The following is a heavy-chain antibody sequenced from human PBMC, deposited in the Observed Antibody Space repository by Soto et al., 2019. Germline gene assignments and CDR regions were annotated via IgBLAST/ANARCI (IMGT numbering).Heavy chain of an antibody. Sequence: QVQLVESGGGVVQPGRSLRLSCAASGFAFSRDGMHWVRQAPGKGLEWVAVISFDGSQKYYADSVRGRFTISRDNSKNTVDLQMNSLRPEDTGLYYCATPKGADIPFDSWGRGTLVTVSS. J-gene: IGHJ4*02. D-gene: IGHD3-9*01. V-gene: IGHV3-30*03. CDR3: ATPKGADIPFDS. CDR1: GFAFSRDG. CDR2: ISFDGSQK.